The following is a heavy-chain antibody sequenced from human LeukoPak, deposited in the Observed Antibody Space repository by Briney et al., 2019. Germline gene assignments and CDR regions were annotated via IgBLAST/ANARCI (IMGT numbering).Heavy chain of an antibody. CDR3: ARVMSASVWRTYWSYYYYYYMDV. CDR2: IKQDGSEK. J-gene: IGHJ6*03. D-gene: IGHD3-3*01. Sequence: GGSLRLSCAASGFTFSSYWMAWVRQAPGKGREWVANIKQDGSEKYSVDSVKGRFTISRDNAKHSLYMQMNSLTAEDTAVYYCARVMSASVWRTYWSYYYYYYMDVWGKGTTVTVSS. CDR1: GFTFSSYW. V-gene: IGHV3-7*01.